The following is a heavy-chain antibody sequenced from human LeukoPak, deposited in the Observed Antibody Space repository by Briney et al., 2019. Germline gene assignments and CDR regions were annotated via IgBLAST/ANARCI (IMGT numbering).Heavy chain of an antibody. CDR3: ARGLHYYDSSGYYPNDAFDI. V-gene: IGHV3-13*01. CDR2: IGTAGDT. Sequence: PGGSLRLFCAASGFTFSSYDMHWVRQATGKGLEWVSAIGTAGDTYYPGSVKGRFTTSRENAKNSLYLQMNSLRAGDTAVYYCARGLHYYDSSGYYPNDAFDIWGQGTMVTVSS. J-gene: IGHJ3*02. CDR1: GFTFSSYD. D-gene: IGHD3-22*01.